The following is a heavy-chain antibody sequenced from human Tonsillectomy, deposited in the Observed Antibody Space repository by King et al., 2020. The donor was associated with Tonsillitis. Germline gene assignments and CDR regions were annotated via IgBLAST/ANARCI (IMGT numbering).Heavy chain of an antibody. D-gene: IGHD3-22*01. CDR2: INPNSGDT. J-gene: IGHJ4*02. CDR1: RYTFIDYY. V-gene: IGHV1-2*02. CDR3: YTAFYFASRGYSPFNY. Sequence: VQLVESGAEVKKPGASVKVSCKTSRYTFIDYYIHWVRQAPGQGLEWMGWINPNSGDTNYAQKFQGRVTMTSDTSVSTAYMELYRLRSDDTAVFYCYTAFYFASRGYSPFNYWGQGTLVTVSS.